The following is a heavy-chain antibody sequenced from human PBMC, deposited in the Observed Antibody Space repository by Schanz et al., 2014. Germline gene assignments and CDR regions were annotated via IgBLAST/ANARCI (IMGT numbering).Heavy chain of an antibody. CDR2: IKNTFNSYTT. J-gene: IGHJ6*02. Sequence: EVQLEESGGGLVKPGGSLKLSCAASRLNFNNAWMHWVRQAPGKGLEWVGRIKNTFNSYTTEYAASVKGRFSISRDDSKSSLYLQMNSLKTEDTAVYFCARAAYSHGLDVWGRGTTVTVSS. CDR1: RLNFNNAW. D-gene: IGHD3-16*01. CDR3: ARAAYSHGLDV. V-gene: IGHV3-72*01.